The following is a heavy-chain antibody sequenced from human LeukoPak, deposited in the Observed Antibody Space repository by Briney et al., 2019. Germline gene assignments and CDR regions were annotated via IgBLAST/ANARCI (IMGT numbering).Heavy chain of an antibody. Sequence: SETLSLTCTVSGGSISSYYWSWIRQPAAKGLEWIGRIYTTGSANYNPSLKSRVTMSLDTSKNQFSVKLSSVTAADTVLYDCARDGSSRCLLWGQGALVTVSS. J-gene: IGHJ4*02. CDR3: ARDGSSRCLL. D-gene: IGHD2-8*01. CDR2: IYTTGSA. CDR1: GGSISSYY. V-gene: IGHV4-4*07.